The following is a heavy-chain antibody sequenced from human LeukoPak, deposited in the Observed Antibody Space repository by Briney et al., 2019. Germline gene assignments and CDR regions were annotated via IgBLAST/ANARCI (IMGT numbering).Heavy chain of an antibody. V-gene: IGHV1-18*01. CDR3: ARARDCTSSNCYGISFDY. CDR1: GYTFITYG. J-gene: IGHJ4*02. CDR2: ISAYSGKT. D-gene: IGHD2-2*01. Sequence: GASVKVSCKASGYTFITYGIGWVRQAPGQGLEWMGWISAYSGKTNYSMKFQGRVTMTTDTSTNTAYMDLRSLKSDDTAVYYCARARDCTSSNCYGISFDYWGQGTLVTVSS.